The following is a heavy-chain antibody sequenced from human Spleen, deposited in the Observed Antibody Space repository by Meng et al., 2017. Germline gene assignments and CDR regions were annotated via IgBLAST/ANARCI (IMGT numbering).Heavy chain of an antibody. J-gene: IGHJ4*02. CDR2: INHSGST. D-gene: IGHD4-17*01. V-gene: IGHV4-34*01. CDR3: ARMNYGDYIFDY. Sequence: SCKASGGTFSSYAISWIRQPPGKGLEWIGEINHSGSTNYNPSLKSRVTISVDTSKNQFSLKLSSVTAADTAVYYCARMNYGDYIFDYWGQGTLVTVSS. CDR1: GGTFSSYA.